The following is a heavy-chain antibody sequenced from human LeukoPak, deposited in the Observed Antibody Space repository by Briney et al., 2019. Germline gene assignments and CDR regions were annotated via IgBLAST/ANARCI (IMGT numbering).Heavy chain of an antibody. CDR2: ISAYNGNT. CDR1: GYTFTSYG. CDR3: ARDSPQDYYDSSASYFDY. V-gene: IGHV1-18*01. D-gene: IGHD3-22*01. J-gene: IGHJ4*02. Sequence: ASVKVSCKASGYTFTSYGISWVRQAPGQGLEWMGWISAYNGNTNYAQKLQGRVTMTTDTSTSTAYMELRSLRSDDTAVYYCARDSPQDYYDSSASYFDYWGQGTLVTVSS.